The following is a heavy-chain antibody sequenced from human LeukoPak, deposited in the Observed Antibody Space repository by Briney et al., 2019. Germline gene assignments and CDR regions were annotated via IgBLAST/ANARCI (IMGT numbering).Heavy chain of an antibody. J-gene: IGHJ4*02. V-gene: IGHV4-38-2*01. Sequence: SETLSLTCAVSGYSISSGYYCGWIRQPPGKGLEWIGSIYHSGSTYYNPSLKSRVTISVDTSKNQFSLKLSSVPAADTAVYYCAWRGGETGWVDYRGQGTLVTVSS. D-gene: IGHD6-19*01. CDR3: AWRGGETGWVDY. CDR1: GYSISSGYY. CDR2: IYHSGST.